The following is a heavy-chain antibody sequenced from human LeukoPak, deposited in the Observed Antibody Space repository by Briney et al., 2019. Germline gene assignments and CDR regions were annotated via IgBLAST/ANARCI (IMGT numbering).Heavy chain of an antibody. CDR3: ARDGSSSPEDYYYYYMDV. Sequence: PSETLSLTCTVSGGSISSYYWSWIRQPPGKGLEWIGYIYYSGSTNYNPSLKSRVTISVDTSKNQFSLKLSSVTAADTAVYYCARDGSSSPEDYYYYYMDVWGKGTTVTVSS. D-gene: IGHD6-6*01. CDR1: GGSISSYY. CDR2: IYYSGST. J-gene: IGHJ6*03. V-gene: IGHV4-59*01.